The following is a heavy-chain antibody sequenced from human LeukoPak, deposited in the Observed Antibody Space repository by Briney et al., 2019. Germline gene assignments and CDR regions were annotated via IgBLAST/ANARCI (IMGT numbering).Heavy chain of an antibody. CDR1: GFTFSSYS. V-gene: IGHV3-21*04. J-gene: IGHJ5*02. CDR2: ISSSSSYI. CDR3: AKLVPAATTAGWFDP. Sequence: PGGSLRLSCAASGFTFSSYSMNWVRQAPGKGLEWVSSISSSSSYIYYADSVKGRFTISRDNAKNSLYLQMNSLRAEDTAVYYCAKLVPAATTAGWFDPWGQGTLVTVSS. D-gene: IGHD2-2*01.